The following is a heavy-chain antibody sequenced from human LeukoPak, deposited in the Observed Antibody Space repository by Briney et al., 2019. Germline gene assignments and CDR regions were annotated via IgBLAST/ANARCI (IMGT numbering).Heavy chain of an antibody. V-gene: IGHV3-23*01. CDR1: GFTFSYHW. D-gene: IGHD3-22*01. CDR2: ISGSGGST. J-gene: IGHJ4*02. CDR3: AKDQRTGAYYYDSSGYYALDY. Sequence: GGSLRLSCAASGFTFSYHWMTWVRQAPGKGLEWVSAISGSGGSTYYADSVKGRFTISRDNSKNTLYLQMNSLRAEDTAVYYCAKDQRTGAYYYDSSGYYALDYWGQGTLVTVSS.